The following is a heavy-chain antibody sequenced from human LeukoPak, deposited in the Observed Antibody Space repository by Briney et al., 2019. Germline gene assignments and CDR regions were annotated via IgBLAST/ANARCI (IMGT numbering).Heavy chain of an antibody. CDR1: GGSISSYY. V-gene: IGHV4-59*01. D-gene: IGHD3-22*01. J-gene: IGHJ4*02. Sequence: PSETLSLTCTVSGGSISSYYWSWIRQPPGKGLEWIGYIYYSESTNYNPSLKSRVTISVDTSKNQFSLKLSSVTAADTAVYYCARVHYDSSGYNFDYWGQGTLVTVSS. CDR3: ARVHYDSSGYNFDY. CDR2: IYYSEST.